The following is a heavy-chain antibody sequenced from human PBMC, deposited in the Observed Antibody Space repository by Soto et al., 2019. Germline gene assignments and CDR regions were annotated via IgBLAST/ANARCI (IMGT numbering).Heavy chain of an antibody. D-gene: IGHD5-12*01. CDR2: ISWNSGSI. CDR1: GFTFDDYA. Sequence: PGGSLRLSCAASGFTFDDYAMHWVRQAPGKGLEWVSGISWNSGSIGYADSVKGRFTISRDNAKNSLYLQMNSLRVEDTALYYCAKGVGGYEILNWFDPWGQGTLVTVSS. J-gene: IGHJ5*02. V-gene: IGHV3-9*01. CDR3: AKGVGGYEILNWFDP.